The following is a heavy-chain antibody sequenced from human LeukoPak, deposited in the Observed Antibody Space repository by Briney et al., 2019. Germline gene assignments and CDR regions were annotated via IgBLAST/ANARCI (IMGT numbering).Heavy chain of an antibody. CDR1: GGSISSYY. J-gene: IGHJ3*02. CDR3: ARDGYYYDSSGSQNAFDI. D-gene: IGHD3-22*01. CDR2: IYTSGST. Sequence: PSETLSLTCTVSGGSISSYYWSWIRQPAGKGLEWIGRIYTSGSTNYNPSLKSRVTMSVDTSKNQFSLKLSSVTAADTAVYYCARDGYYYDSSGSQNAFDIWGQGTMVTVSS. V-gene: IGHV4-4*07.